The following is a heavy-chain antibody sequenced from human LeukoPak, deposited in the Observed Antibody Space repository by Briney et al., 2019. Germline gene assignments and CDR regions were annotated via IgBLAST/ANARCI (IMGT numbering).Heavy chain of an antibody. V-gene: IGHV1-24*01. D-gene: IGHD3-10*01. CDR3: ATAALEGDLLLPDY. Sequence: ASVKVSCKVSGYTLTELSMHWVRQAPGKGLEWMGGFDPEDGETIYAQKFQGRVAMTEDTSTDTAYMELSSLRSENTAVYYCATAALEGDLLLPDYWGQGTLVAVSS. J-gene: IGHJ4*02. CDR1: GYTLTELS. CDR2: FDPEDGET.